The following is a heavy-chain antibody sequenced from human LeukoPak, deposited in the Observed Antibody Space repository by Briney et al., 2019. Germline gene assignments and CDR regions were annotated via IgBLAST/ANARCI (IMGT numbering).Heavy chain of an antibody. D-gene: IGHD3-16*02. CDR3: ARGGSIMITFGGVIPPFDY. V-gene: IGHV4-4*07. Sequence: SETLSLTCTVSGGSISSYYWSWIRQPAGKGLEWIGRIYTSGSTNYNPSLKSRVTISVDTSKNQFSLKLSSVTAADTAVYYCARGGSIMITFGGVIPPFDYWGQGTLVTVSS. CDR1: GGSISSYY. J-gene: IGHJ4*02. CDR2: IYTSGST.